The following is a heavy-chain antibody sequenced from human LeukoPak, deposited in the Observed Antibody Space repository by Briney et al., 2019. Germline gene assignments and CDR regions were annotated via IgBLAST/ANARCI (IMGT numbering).Heavy chain of an antibody. CDR2: ISYDGSNK. CDR1: GFTFSSYA. CDR3: ARVGLVGAVDY. J-gene: IGHJ4*02. Sequence: QPGGSLRLSCAASGFTFSSYAMHRVRQAPGKGLEWVAVISYDGSNKYYADSVKGRFTISRDNSKNTLHLQMNSLRAEDTAVYYCARVGLVGAVDYWGQGTLVTVSS. V-gene: IGHV3-30*04. D-gene: IGHD1-26*01.